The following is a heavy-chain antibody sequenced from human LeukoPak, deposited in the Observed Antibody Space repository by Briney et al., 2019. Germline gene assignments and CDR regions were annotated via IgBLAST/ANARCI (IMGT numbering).Heavy chain of an antibody. J-gene: IGHJ6*03. CDR1: GGTLSSYA. V-gene: IGHV1-69*05. D-gene: IGHD3-16*02. Sequence: ASVKVSCKASGGTLSSYAISWVRQAPGQGLEWMGGIIPIFGTANYAQKFQGRVTITTDESTSTAYMELSSLRSEDTAVYYCARGIATNYYYYYMDVWGKGTTVTVSS. CDR3: ARGIATNYYYYYMDV. CDR2: IIPIFGTA.